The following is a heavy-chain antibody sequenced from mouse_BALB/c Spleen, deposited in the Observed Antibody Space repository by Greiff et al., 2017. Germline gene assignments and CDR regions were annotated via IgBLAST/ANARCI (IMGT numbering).Heavy chain of an antibody. CDR1: GFYIKDTY. Sequence: VQLQQSGAELVKPGASVKLSCTASGFYIKDTYMHWVKQRPEQGLEWIGRIDPANGNTKYDPKFQGKATITADTSSNTAYLQLSSLTSEDTAVYYCARYGNFFAYWGQGTLVTVSA. CDR2: IDPANGNT. V-gene: IGHV14-3*02. J-gene: IGHJ3*01. D-gene: IGHD2-1*01. CDR3: ARYGNFFAY.